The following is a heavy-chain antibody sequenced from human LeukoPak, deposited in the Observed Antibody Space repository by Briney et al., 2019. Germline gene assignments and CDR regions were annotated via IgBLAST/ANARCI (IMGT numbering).Heavy chain of an antibody. V-gene: IGHV3-74*01. Sequence: GGSLRLSCAASGFTFSSYWMHWVRQAPGKGLVWVSRINSDGSSTSYADSVKGRFTIPRDNAKNTPYLQMNSLRAEDTAVYYCAREYYDFWSGYPYYFDYWGQGTLVTVSS. CDR2: INSDGSST. CDR1: GFTFSSYW. D-gene: IGHD3-3*01. J-gene: IGHJ4*02. CDR3: AREYYDFWSGYPYYFDY.